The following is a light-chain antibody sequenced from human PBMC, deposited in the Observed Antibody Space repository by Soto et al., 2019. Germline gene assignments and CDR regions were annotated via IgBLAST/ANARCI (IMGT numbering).Light chain of an antibody. V-gene: IGLV2-14*03. J-gene: IGLJ1*01. CDR2: DVS. CDR3: NSYTSISTYV. CDR1: SSDVGGYNY. Sequence: QSVLTQPASVSGSPGQSITISCTGTSSDVGGYNYVSWYQHHPGEAPKVMIYDVSNRPSGISNRFSGSKSGNTASLTISGLQADVDADYYCNSYTSISTYVFGTGTNVTVL.